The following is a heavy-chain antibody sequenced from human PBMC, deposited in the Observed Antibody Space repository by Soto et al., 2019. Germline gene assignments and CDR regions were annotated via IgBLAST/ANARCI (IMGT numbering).Heavy chain of an antibody. CDR3: ARDQLTGNGMVLRFLEWLPEDYYGMDV. D-gene: IGHD3-3*01. CDR1: GYTFTSYG. CDR2: ISAYNGNT. Sequence: ASVKVSCKASGYTFTSYGISWVRQAPGQGLEWMGWISAYNGNTNYAQKLQGRVTMTTDTSTSTAYMELRSLRSDDTAVYYCARDQLTGNGMVLRFLEWLPEDYYGMDVWGQGTTVTVSS. J-gene: IGHJ6*02. V-gene: IGHV1-18*01.